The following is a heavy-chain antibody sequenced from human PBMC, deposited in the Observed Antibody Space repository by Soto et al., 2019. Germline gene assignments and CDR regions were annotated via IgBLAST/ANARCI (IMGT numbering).Heavy chain of an antibody. CDR1: GDSISSGGHS. D-gene: IGHD3-10*01. Sequence: QVQLQESGSGLVKPSETLSLTRAVSGDSISSGGHSWSWIRQPPGKGLEWIGHIYHTGTTYKNPSLKSRVSISLDMSKNQFSLKLTFVTAADTAVYVCARGSRLDAYDIWGQGTLVTVSS. J-gene: IGHJ3*02. CDR2: IYHTGTT. CDR3: ARGSRLDAYDI. V-gene: IGHV4-30-2*01.